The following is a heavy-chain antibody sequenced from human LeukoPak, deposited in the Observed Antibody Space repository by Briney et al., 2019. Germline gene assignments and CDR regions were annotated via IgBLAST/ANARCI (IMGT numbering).Heavy chain of an antibody. Sequence: ASVKVSCKASGYTFTSYYMHWVRQAPGQGLGWMGIINPSGGSTSYAQKFQGRVTMTRDTSTSTVYMELSSLRSEDTAVYYCARAGRIYYGSGSYGKRGRHFDYWGQGTLVTVSS. CDR3: ARAGRIYYGSGSYGKRGRHFDY. D-gene: IGHD3-10*01. V-gene: IGHV1-46*01. J-gene: IGHJ4*02. CDR2: INPSGGST. CDR1: GYTFTSYY.